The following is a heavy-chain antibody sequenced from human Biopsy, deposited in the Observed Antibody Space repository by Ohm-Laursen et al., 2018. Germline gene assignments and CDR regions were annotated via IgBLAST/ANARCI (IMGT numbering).Heavy chain of an antibody. CDR3: ARDRGYYSDRTVPGYFDL. Sequence: PSQTLSLTCIVSGDSISSYYWSWIRQPPGKGLQWIGYVYYTGSTDYNPSLQSRVTISVDTSKNHFSLRLRSVTPADTAIYYCARDRGYYSDRTVPGYFDLWGRGTLVTVSS. CDR1: GDSISSYY. D-gene: IGHD3-22*01. J-gene: IGHJ2*01. V-gene: IGHV4-59*01. CDR2: VYYTGST.